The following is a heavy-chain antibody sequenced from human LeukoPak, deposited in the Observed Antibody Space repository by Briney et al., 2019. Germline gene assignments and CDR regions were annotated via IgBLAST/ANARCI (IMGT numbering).Heavy chain of an antibody. CDR3: AKNLGPFDV. Sequence: GGSLRLSCAASGFTFNKFAMTWVRQAPGKGLEWVSTIADAGTYYADSVKGRFIISRDNSTNMLYLQLNSLRADDTAMYYCAKNLGPFDVRGQGTMVTVSS. D-gene: IGHD3-16*01. CDR2: IADAGT. J-gene: IGHJ3*01. CDR1: GFTFNKFA. V-gene: IGHV3-23*01.